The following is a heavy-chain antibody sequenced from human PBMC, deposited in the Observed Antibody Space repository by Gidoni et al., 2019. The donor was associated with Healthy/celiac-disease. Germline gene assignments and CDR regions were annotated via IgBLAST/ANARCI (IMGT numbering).Heavy chain of an antibody. CDR1: GYTFTGYY. D-gene: IGHD6-19*01. Sequence: QVQLVQSGAEVKTPGASVKVSCKASGYTFTGYYLHWVRQAPGQGREWMGWINPNSVGTNYAQKFQGWVTMPRDTSISTAYMELSRLRSDDTAVYYCATTIAVAGNGMDVWGQGTTVTVSS. V-gene: IGHV1-2*04. J-gene: IGHJ6*02. CDR3: ATTIAVAGNGMDV. CDR2: INPNSVGT.